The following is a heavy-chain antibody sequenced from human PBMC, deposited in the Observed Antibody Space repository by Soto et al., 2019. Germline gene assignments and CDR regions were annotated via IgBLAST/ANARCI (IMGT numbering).Heavy chain of an antibody. J-gene: IGHJ6*02. CDR3: ARFYYFYYAMDV. CDR1: GYTFTTYA. V-gene: IGHV1-3*01. CDR2: INSGNGNT. Sequence: ASVKVSCKASGYTFTTYAIHWVRQAPGQRLEWMGWINSGNGNTKYSQKFRGTVTITRDTSATTAYMELSSLRSEDTAVYFCARFYYFYYAMDVWGQGTTVTVSS.